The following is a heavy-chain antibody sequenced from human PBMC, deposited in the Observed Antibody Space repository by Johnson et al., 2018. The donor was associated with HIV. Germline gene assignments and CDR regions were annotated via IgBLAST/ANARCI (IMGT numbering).Heavy chain of an antibody. CDR2: INWNGGSN. D-gene: IGHD6-13*01. CDR1: GFTFSSYG. V-gene: IGHV3-20*04. CDR3: VRGGPYSSSGAFDI. J-gene: IGHJ3*02. Sequence: VQLVESGGGVVQPGRSLRLSCAASGFTFSSYGMHWVRQAPGKGLEWVSGINWNGGSNGYADSVKGRFTISTDNAKNSLYLQMNSLRAEDTALYYCVRGGPYSSSGAFDIWGQGTMVTVSS.